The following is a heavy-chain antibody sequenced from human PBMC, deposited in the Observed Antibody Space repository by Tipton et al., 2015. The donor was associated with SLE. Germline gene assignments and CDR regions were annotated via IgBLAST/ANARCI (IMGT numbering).Heavy chain of an antibody. CDR1: GGSVSTSTFY. Sequence: LRLSCIVSGGSVSTSTFYWGWIRQPPGKGLEWIGNIYHSGTTYYNPSLKNRVSISIDISKNQFSLNLTSVTAADTAVYYCVRDMGRFQIDTAGIHYWGQGTLVAVSS. CDR3: VRDMGRFQIDTAGIHY. V-gene: IGHV4-39*07. D-gene: IGHD1-1*01. CDR2: IYHSGTT. J-gene: IGHJ4*02.